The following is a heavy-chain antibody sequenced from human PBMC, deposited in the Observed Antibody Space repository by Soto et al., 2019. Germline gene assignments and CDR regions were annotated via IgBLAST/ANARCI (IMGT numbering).Heavy chain of an antibody. J-gene: IGHJ6*02. Sequence: QLQLQASGPGLVKPSETLSLSCTVSGGSITSSFYWGWIRQPPGKGLEWIGSIYGTGNTYYNPSLKGRVTISADTYKNQFSLNLISVTAADTAVYYCRSSSRYSTDVWGQGATVTVSS. CDR3: RSSSRYSTDV. D-gene: IGHD6-13*01. V-gene: IGHV4-39*01. CDR2: IYGTGNT. CDR1: GGSITSSFY.